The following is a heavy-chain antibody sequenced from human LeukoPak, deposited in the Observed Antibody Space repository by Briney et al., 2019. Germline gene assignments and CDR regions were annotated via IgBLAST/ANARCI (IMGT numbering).Heavy chain of an antibody. V-gene: IGHV4-59*01. J-gene: IGHJ3*02. CDR3: ARGVLLWFGDQSHDAFDI. Sequence: SETLSLTCTVSGGSISSYYWSWIRQPPGKGLEWIGYIYYSGSTNYNPSLKSRVTISVDTSKDQFSLKLSSVTAADTAVYYCARGVLLWFGDQSHDAFDIWGQGTMVTVSS. CDR2: IYYSGST. D-gene: IGHD3-10*01. CDR1: GGSISSYY.